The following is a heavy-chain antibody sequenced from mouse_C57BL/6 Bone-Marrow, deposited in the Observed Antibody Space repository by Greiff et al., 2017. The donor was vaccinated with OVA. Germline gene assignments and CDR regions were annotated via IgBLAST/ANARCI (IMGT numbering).Heavy chain of an antibody. Sequence: QVQLQQPGAELVRPGSSVKLSCTASGYTFTSYWMDWVKQRPGQGLEWIGNIYPSDSETHYNQKFKDKATLTVDKSSSTAYMQLSSLTTEDSAGYDWATDNWGQGNTLTVSS. J-gene: IGHJ2*01. CDR1: GYTFTSYW. V-gene: IGHV1-61*01. CDR2: IYPSDSET. CDR3: ATDN.